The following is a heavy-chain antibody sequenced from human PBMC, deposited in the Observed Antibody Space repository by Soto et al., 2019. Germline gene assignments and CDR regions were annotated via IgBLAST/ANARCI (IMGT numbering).Heavy chain of an antibody. CDR1: GYTFTSYG. V-gene: IGHV1-18*01. CDR3: ARGGGTVTTDYYYGMDV. Sequence: QVQLVQSGAEVKKPGASVKVSCKASGYTFTSYGISWVRQAPGQGLEWMGWTSAYNGNTNYAQKLQGRVTMTTXXSXSRXYRGLRSLRSDDTAVYYCARGGGTVTTDYYYGMDVWGQGTTVTVSS. D-gene: IGHD4-17*01. CDR2: TSAYNGNT. J-gene: IGHJ6*02.